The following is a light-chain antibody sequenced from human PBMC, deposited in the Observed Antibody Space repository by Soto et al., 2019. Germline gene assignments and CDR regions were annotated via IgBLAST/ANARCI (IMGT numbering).Light chain of an antibody. V-gene: IGLV2-14*03. CDR3: CSLTTSHTYV. CDR2: HVT. Sequence: QSVLTQPTSVSGSPGQSITISCTGTSSDIGHYDYVSWYQQHPGKAPKLMIYHVTYRPSGGSNRYSGSKSGNSASLTIAGLHADDEADYYCCSLTTSHTYVFGSGTKLTVL. J-gene: IGLJ6*01. CDR1: SSDIGHYDY.